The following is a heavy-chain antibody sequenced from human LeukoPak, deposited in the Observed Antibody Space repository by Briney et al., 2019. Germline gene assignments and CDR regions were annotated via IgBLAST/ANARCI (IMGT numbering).Heavy chain of an antibody. J-gene: IGHJ4*02. D-gene: IGHD2-15*01. V-gene: IGHV3-23*01. CDR3: AKQRSEVVVAATNY. CDR2: ISGGGDTT. Sequence: GGCLRLSCAASGFTFSSYARSWVRHAPGEGLEWVSSISGGGDTTYYADPVRGRFTISRDNSKNTLSLQTNSLRAEDTAVYYCAKQRSEVVVAATNYWGQGTLVTVSS. CDR1: GFTFSSYA.